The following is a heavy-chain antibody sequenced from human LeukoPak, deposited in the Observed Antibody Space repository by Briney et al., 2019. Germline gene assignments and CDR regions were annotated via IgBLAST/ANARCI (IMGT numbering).Heavy chain of an antibody. CDR2: IYYSGST. V-gene: IGHV4-34*01. Sequence: SETLSLTCAVYGGSFSGYYWSWIRQPPGKGLEWIGSIYYSGSTYYNPSLKSRVTISVDTSKNQFSLKLSSVTAADTAVYYCATQGNYFDYWGQGSLVTVSS. D-gene: IGHD3-10*01. CDR3: ATQGNYFDY. CDR1: GGSFSGYY. J-gene: IGHJ4*02.